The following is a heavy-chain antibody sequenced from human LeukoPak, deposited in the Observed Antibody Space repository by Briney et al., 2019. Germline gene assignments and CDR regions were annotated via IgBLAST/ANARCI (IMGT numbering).Heavy chain of an antibody. Sequence: PSETLSLTCTVSGGSISSYYWSWIRQPPGKGLEWIGYIYYSGSTNYNPSLKSRVTISVDTSKNQFSLKLSSVTAADTAVYYCATYDGAFDIWGKGTTVTVSS. CDR3: ATYDGAFDI. J-gene: IGHJ6*04. D-gene: IGHD1-26*01. CDR2: IYYSGST. V-gene: IGHV4-59*01. CDR1: GGSISSYY.